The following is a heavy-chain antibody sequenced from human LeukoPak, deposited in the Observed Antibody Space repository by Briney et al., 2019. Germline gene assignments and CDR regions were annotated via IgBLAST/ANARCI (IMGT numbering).Heavy chain of an antibody. Sequence: GGSLRLSCAASGFTFDDYGMSWVRSAPGKGLGWVSGINWNGGSTGYADSVKGRFTISRDNAKNSLYLQMNSLRAEDTALYYCARGIGDSSGWLDYWGQGTLVTVSS. CDR3: ARGIGDSSGWLDY. J-gene: IGHJ4*02. CDR1: GFTFDDYG. CDR2: INWNGGST. D-gene: IGHD6-19*01. V-gene: IGHV3-20*04.